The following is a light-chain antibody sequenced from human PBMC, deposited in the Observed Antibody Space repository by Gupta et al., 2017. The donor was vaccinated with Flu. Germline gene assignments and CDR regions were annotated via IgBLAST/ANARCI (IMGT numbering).Light chain of an antibody. CDR2: EVS. J-gene: IGKJ2*02. CDR1: QSLVYKNGINY. CDR3: TRCTHPWT. V-gene: IGKV2-30*01. Sequence: DVVMTQSPLSLPVTLGQPASISCRSSQSLVYKNGINYLNWVQQRPGQSPRRIIYEVSNRDYGDTDRFCGCGEYNDFTQKSSRAEDEAGGAYYITRCTHPWTFGQGTMLEI.